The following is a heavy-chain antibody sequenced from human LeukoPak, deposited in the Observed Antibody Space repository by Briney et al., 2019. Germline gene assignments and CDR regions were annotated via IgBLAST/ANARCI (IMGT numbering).Heavy chain of an antibody. CDR1: GGSISPYY. CDR3: ARGGNGDFLKWFDP. V-gene: IGHV4-59*01. J-gene: IGHJ5*02. CDR2: LHYTGRN. D-gene: IGHD4-17*01. Sequence: QSSETLSLTCTVSGGSISPYYWGWIRQPPGRGLEWIGSLHYTGRNSYNPSLKSRVTISVDMSKNQFSLKLTSVTAADTAVYYCARGGNGDFLKWFDPWGQGTLVTVSS.